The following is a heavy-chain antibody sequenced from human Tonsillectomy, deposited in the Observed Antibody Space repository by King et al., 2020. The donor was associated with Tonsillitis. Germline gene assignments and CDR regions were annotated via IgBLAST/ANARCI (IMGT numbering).Heavy chain of an antibody. Sequence: TLKESGPVLMTPTETLTLTCTASGFSLSSARMGVSWIRQPPGKALEWLGDITSYDEKSYSTSLKSRLSISKDTSKSQVVLNLANLGPDDTGTYYCARIGSNFYYYMDVWGKGTTVAVSS. V-gene: IGHV2-26*01. CDR2: ITSYDEK. CDR1: GFSLSSARMG. D-gene: IGHD5-24*01. J-gene: IGHJ6*03. CDR3: ARIGSNFYYYMDV.